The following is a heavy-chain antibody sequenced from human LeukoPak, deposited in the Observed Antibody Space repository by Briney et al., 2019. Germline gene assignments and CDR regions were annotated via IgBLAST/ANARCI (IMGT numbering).Heavy chain of an antibody. V-gene: IGHV3-21*01. J-gene: IGHJ6*02. CDR3: ARILVERRLGGYYYGMDV. D-gene: IGHD1-1*01. Sequence: AGGSLRLSCAASGFTFSSYSMNWVRQAPGKGLEWVSSISSSSSYIYYADSVKGRFTISRDNAKNSLYLQMNSLRAEDTAVYYCARILVERRLGGYYYGMDVWGQGTTVTVSS. CDR1: GFTFSSYS. CDR2: ISSSSSYI.